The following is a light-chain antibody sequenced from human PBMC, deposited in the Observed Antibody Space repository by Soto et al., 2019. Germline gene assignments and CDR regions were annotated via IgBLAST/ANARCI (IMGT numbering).Light chain of an antibody. J-gene: IGLJ2*01. Sequence: QSALTQPASVSGSPGQSITISCTGTSSDVGGYNYVSWYQQHPGKAPKLMIYDVSNRPSGVSNRFSGSKSGNTACLTISGLQPEDEADYYCSSYTSSSTLVVFGGGTKVTVL. CDR2: DVS. CDR1: SSDVGGYNY. CDR3: SSYTSSSTLVV. V-gene: IGLV2-14*01.